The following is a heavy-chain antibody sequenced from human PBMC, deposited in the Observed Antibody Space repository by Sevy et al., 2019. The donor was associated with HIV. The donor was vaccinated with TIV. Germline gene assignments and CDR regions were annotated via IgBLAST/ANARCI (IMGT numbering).Heavy chain of an antibody. J-gene: IGHJ6*02. Sequence: GGSLRLSCAASGFTFSSYGMHWVRQAPGNGLEWVAVISYDGSNKYYADSVKGRFTISRDNSKNTLYLQMNSLRAEDTSVYYCATRAHRSTSNPLDYYYYYVMDVWGQGTAVTVSS. D-gene: IGHD2-2*01. CDR3: ATRAHRSTSNPLDYYYYYVMDV. CDR2: ISYDGSNK. V-gene: IGHV3-30*03. CDR1: GFTFSSYG.